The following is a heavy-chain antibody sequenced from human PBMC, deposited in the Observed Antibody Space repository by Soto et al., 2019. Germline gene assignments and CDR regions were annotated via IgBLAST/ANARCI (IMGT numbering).Heavy chain of an antibody. Sequence: LSLTCAVSGGSITTRNWWSWVRQAPGKGLEWIGEIYHTGTTDYNTSLRSRVTISVDKSTNQFSLKLTSVTAADTAVYYCARAPPRGCSPTGCALDSWGQGTLVTVSS. V-gene: IGHV4-4*02. D-gene: IGHD2-2*01. CDR1: GGSITTRNW. CDR3: ARAPPRGCSPTGCALDS. CDR2: IYHTGTT. J-gene: IGHJ4*02.